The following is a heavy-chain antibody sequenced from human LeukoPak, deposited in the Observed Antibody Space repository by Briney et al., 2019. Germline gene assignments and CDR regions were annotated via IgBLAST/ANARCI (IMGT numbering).Heavy chain of an antibody. J-gene: IGHJ3*02. CDR3: AKGSNLVVVPARDAFDI. Sequence: PGGSLRLSCAASGFTFSSYGMHWVRQAPGKGLEWVAFIRYDGSNKYYADSVKGRFTISRDNSKNTLYLQMNSLRAEDTAVYYCAKGSNLVVVPARDAFDIWGQGTMVTVSS. D-gene: IGHD2-2*01. V-gene: IGHV3-30*02. CDR1: GFTFSSYG. CDR2: IRYDGSNK.